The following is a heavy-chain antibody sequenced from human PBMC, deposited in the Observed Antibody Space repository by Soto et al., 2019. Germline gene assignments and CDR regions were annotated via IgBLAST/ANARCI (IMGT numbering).Heavy chain of an antibody. CDR2: ISYDGSNK. Sequence: QVQLVESGGGVVQPGRSLRLSCAASGFTFSSSAMHWVRQAPGKGLEWVAVISYDGSNKYYADSVKGRFTISRDNSKNTLYLQMNSLRAEDTAVYYCARGVEGWELLLGVRCGQGTLVTVSS. V-gene: IGHV3-30-3*01. CDR3: ARGVEGWELLLGVR. J-gene: IGHJ4*02. CDR1: GFTFSSSA. D-gene: IGHD1-26*01.